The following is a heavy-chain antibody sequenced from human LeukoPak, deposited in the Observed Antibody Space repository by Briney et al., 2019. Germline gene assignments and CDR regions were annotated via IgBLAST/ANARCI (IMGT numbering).Heavy chain of an antibody. Sequence: GSLRLSCAASGFTVSSNYMSWVRQAPGKGLEWVAFIRYDGSNKYYADSVKGRFTISRDNAKNTLYLQMNSLRAEDTAVYYCAREGYSSSWSTPPLGYWGQGTLVTVSS. J-gene: IGHJ4*02. D-gene: IGHD6-13*01. CDR1: GFTVSSNY. V-gene: IGHV3-30*02. CDR2: IRYDGSNK. CDR3: AREGYSSSWSTPPLGY.